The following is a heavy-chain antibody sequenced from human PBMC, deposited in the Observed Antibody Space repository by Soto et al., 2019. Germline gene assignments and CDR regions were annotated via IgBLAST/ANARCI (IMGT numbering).Heavy chain of an antibody. D-gene: IGHD2-2*01. J-gene: IGHJ4*02. CDR3: AGKYCSSTSCYFKGGYYFDY. Sequence: QVQLVQSGAEVKKPGSSVKVSCKASGGTFSSYAISWVRQAPGQGLEWMGGIIPTFGTANYAQKFQGRVTITADESTSTAYMELSSLRSEDTAVYYCAGKYCSSTSCYFKGGYYFDYWGQGTLVTVSS. CDR2: IIPTFGTA. CDR1: GGTFSSYA. V-gene: IGHV1-69*01.